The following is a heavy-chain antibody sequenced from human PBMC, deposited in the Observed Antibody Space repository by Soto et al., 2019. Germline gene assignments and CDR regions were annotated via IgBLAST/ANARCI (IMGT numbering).Heavy chain of an antibody. CDR2: IVVGSGNT. D-gene: IGHD3-22*01. J-gene: IGHJ5*02. Sequence: ASVKVSCKASGFTFTSSAMQWVRQARGQRLEWIGWIVVGSGNTNYAQKFQERVTITRDMSTSTAYMELSSLRSEDTAVYYCAAHYDSSGSLRNPWGQGTLVTVSS. CDR1: GFTFTSSA. V-gene: IGHV1-58*02. CDR3: AAHYDSSGSLRNP.